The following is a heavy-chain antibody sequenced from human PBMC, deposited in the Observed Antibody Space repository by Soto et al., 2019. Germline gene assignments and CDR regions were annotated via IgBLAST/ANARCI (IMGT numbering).Heavy chain of an antibody. J-gene: IGHJ5*02. V-gene: IGHV1-8*01. CDR2: MNPNSGNT. Sequence: ASMKVSCKASGYTFTSYDINWVRQATGQGLEWMGWMNPNSGNTGYAQKFQGRVTMTRNTSISTAYMELSSLRSEDTAVYYCARIVVVAAFDWFDPWGQGTLVTVSS. D-gene: IGHD2-15*01. CDR1: GYTFTSYD. CDR3: ARIVVVAAFDWFDP.